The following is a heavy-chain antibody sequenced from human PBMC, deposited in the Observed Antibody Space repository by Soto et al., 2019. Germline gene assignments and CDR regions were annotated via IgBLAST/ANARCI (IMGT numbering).Heavy chain of an antibody. Sequence: EVQLLESGGGLVQPGGSLRLSCAASGFTFNNYAMTWVRQALGQGLEWVSASSGGGDTTSYADSVKGRFTVSRDGSKNTLYLQMSSLRAEDTALYYCAKGRGGSGSLTPRVDFWGQGTLVTVSS. V-gene: IGHV3-23*01. CDR2: SSGGGDTT. J-gene: IGHJ4*02. D-gene: IGHD3-10*01. CDR1: GFTFNNYA. CDR3: AKGRGGSGSLTPRVDF.